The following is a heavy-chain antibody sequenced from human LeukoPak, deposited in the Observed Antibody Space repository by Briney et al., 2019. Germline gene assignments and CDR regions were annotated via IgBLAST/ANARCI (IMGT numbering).Heavy chain of an antibody. V-gene: IGHV1-2*02. CDR3: ARAGESGNLA. CDR2: INPNSGGT. J-gene: IGHJ5*02. D-gene: IGHD1-26*01. Sequence: ASVKVSCKASGYTFTGYYMHWVRQAPGQGPEWRGWINPNSGGTNYAQDFHGRVTMTRDTSNSTAYMELSRLRSDDRAVYYCARAGESGNLAWGQGTLVTVSS. CDR1: GYTFTGYY.